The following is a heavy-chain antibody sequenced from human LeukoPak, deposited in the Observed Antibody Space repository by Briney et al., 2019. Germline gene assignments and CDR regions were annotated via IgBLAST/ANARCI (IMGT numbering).Heavy chain of an antibody. D-gene: IGHD2-15*01. V-gene: IGHV4-34*01. J-gene: IGHJ4*02. CDR1: GGSFSGYY. CDR3: ARGVVAPHDRQYYFDY. CDR2: INHSGST. Sequence: PSETLSLTCAVYGGSFSGYYWSWIRQPPGKGLAWIGEINHSGSTNYNPSLKSRVTISVDTSKNQFSLKLSSVTAADTAVYYCARGVVAPHDRQYYFDYWGQGTLVTVSS.